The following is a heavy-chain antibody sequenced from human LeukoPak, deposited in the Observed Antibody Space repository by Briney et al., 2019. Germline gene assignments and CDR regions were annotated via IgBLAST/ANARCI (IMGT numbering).Heavy chain of an antibody. J-gene: IGHJ4*02. V-gene: IGHV3-30-3*01. CDR1: GFTFSSYA. CDR3: AKDRGNTTVTNVDY. CDR2: ISFDGSNK. D-gene: IGHD4-17*01. Sequence: GGSLRLSCAASGFTFSSYAMHWVRQAPGKGLEWVAVISFDGSNKYYADSVKGRFTISRDNSKNTLYLQMNSLRAEDTAVYYCAKDRGNTTVTNVDYWGQGTLVTVSS.